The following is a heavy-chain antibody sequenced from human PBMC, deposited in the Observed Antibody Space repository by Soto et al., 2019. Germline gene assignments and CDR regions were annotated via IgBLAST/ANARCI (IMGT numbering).Heavy chain of an antibody. V-gene: IGHV4-31*03. Sequence: SETLSLTCTVSGGSISSVGYFWTRIRQHPAKGLEWIGHISYSGSTYFIPSLRSRLSMSVDTSKNQFSLNLTSVTVADTALYYCARLNSGWHQTFDSWGQGTLVTVSS. CDR2: ISYSGST. D-gene: IGHD6-25*01. J-gene: IGHJ4*02. CDR3: ARLNSGWHQTFDS. CDR1: GGSISSVGYF.